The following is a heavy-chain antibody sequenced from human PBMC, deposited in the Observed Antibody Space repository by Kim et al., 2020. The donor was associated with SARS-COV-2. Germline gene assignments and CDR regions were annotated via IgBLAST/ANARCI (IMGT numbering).Heavy chain of an antibody. CDR2: IYSGGST. Sequence: GGSLRLSCAASGFTVSSNYMSWVRQAPGKGLEWVSVIYSGGSTYYADSVKGRFTISRDNSKNTLYLQMNSLRAEDTAVYYCARGERGTYYYDSSGYYYFDYWGQGTLVTVSS. CDR1: GFTVSSNY. D-gene: IGHD3-22*01. V-gene: IGHV3-53*01. J-gene: IGHJ4*02. CDR3: ARGERGTYYYDSSGYYYFDY.